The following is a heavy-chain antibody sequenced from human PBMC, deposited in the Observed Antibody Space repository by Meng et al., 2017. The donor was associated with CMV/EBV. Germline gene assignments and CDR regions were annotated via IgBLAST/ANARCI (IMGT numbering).Heavy chain of an antibody. V-gene: IGHV1-2*02. D-gene: IGHD3-16*01. CDR2: INPNSGGT. Sequence: ASVKVSCKASGYTFTGYYMHWVRQAPGQGLEWMGWINPNSGGTNYAQKFQGRVTMTRDTSISTAYMELSRLRPDDTAVYYCARDLGNRGAFDIWGQGTMVTVSS. CDR1: GYTFTGYY. CDR3: ARDLGNRGAFDI. J-gene: IGHJ3*02.